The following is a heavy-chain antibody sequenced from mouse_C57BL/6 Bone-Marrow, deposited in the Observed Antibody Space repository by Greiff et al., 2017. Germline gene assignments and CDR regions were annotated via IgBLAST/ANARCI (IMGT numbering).Heavy chain of an antibody. CDR1: GYTFTNYW. CDR3: ARAFSDGYAAGFAY. D-gene: IGHD2-2*01. Sequence: QVQLQQSGAELVRPGTSVKMSCKASGYTFTNYWIGWAKQRPGHGLEWIGDIYRGGGYTNYHDNFKGRSTLTADKSSSTAYMQFSSLTSEDSAIYNCARAFSDGYAAGFAYWGQGTLVTVSA. CDR2: IYRGGGYT. J-gene: IGHJ3*01. V-gene: IGHV1-63*01.